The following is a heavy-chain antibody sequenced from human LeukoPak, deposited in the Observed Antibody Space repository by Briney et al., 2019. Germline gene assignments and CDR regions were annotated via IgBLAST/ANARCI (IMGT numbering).Heavy chain of an antibody. CDR3: ARVRVGATAATLFDY. J-gene: IGHJ4*02. V-gene: IGHV4-39*07. CDR1: GGSISSSGYY. Sequence: SETLSLTCTVSGGSISSSGYYWGWIRQPPGKGLEWIGSIYYSGSTYYNPSLKSRVTISVDTSKNQFSLKLSSVTAADTAVYYCARVRVGATAATLFDYWGQGTLVTVSS. CDR2: IYYSGST. D-gene: IGHD1-26*01.